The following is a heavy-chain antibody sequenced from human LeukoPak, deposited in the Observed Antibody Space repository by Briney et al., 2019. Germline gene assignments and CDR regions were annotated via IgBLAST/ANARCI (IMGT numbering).Heavy chain of an antibody. D-gene: IGHD1-26*01. CDR1: GFTVSSNY. J-gene: IGHJ4*02. CDR3: ARDIGGSYTAIDY. CDR2: ISSSSAHI. V-gene: IGHV3-21*01. Sequence: GGSLRLSCTASGFTVSSNYMSWVRQAPGKGLEWVSFISSSSAHINYADSVKGRFTISRDNPRNSLYLQVNSLRAEDTAVYYCARDIGGSYTAIDYWGQGTLVTVSS.